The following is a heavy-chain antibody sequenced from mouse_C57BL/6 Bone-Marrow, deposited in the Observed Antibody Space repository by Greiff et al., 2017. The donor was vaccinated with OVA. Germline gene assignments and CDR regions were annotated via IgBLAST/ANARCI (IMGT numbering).Heavy chain of an antibody. J-gene: IGHJ2*01. CDR3: TTERDYDYDGEDFDY. CDR2: IDPENGDT. D-gene: IGHD2-4*01. CDR1: GFNIKDDY. Sequence: EVQLQQSGAELVRPGASVKLSCTASGFNIKDDYMHWVKQRPEQGLEWIGWIDPENGDTEYASKFQGKATITADTSSNTAYLQLSSLTSEDTAVYYCTTERDYDYDGEDFDYWGQGTTLTVSS. V-gene: IGHV14-4*01.